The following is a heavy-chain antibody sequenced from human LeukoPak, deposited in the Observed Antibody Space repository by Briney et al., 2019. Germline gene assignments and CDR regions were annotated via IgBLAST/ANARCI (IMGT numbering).Heavy chain of an antibody. Sequence: GGSLRLSCAASGFTFSSYSMNWVRQAPGKGLEWVSSISSSSSYIYYADSVKGRFTISRDNAKNSPYLQMNSLRAEDTAVYYCARGQSSGWMVIDYWGQGTLVTVSS. CDR2: ISSSSSYI. CDR3: ARGQSSGWMVIDY. J-gene: IGHJ4*02. CDR1: GFTFSSYS. D-gene: IGHD6-19*01. V-gene: IGHV3-21*01.